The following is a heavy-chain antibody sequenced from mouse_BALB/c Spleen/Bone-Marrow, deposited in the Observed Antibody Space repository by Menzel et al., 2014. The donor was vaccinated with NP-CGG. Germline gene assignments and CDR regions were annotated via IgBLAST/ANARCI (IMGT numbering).Heavy chain of an antibody. CDR2: IHPNSGNT. CDR3: ARHHRYAYYFDF. CDR1: GYTFTNSW. Sequence: QVQLQQSGSVLVRPGASVRLSCKASGYTFTNSWIHWAKQRPGQGLEWIGDIHPNSGNTNYNEKFKAKATLTVDTSSSTDSVYLSSLTSEDSAVYYCARHHRYAYYFDFWGQGTTLTVSS. J-gene: IGHJ2*01. D-gene: IGHD2-14*01. V-gene: IGHV1S130*01.